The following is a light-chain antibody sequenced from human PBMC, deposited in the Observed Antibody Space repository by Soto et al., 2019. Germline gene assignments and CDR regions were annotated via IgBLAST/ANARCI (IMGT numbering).Light chain of an antibody. V-gene: IGLV2-14*01. J-gene: IGLJ3*02. CDR1: SSDVGGYNY. CDR2: DVS. CDR3: SSYTSSSTRWL. Sequence: QSALTQPASVSGSPGQSITISCTGTSSDVGGYNYVSWYQQHPGKAPKLMIYDVSNRPSGVSNRFSGSKSGHTASLTISGLQAEDEADYYCSSYTSSSTRWLFCGVTKLTVL.